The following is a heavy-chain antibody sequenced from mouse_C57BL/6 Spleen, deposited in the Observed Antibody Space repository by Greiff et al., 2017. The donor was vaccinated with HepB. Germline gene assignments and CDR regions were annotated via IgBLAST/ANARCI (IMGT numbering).Heavy chain of an antibody. V-gene: IGHV3-6*01. J-gene: IGHJ3*01. CDR1: GYSITSGYY. Sequence: DVKLVESGPGLVKPSQSLSLTCSVTGYSITSGYYWNWIRQFPGNKLEWMGYISYDGSNNYNPSLKNRISITRDTSKNQFFLKLNSVTTEDTATYYCARMIYYDYDGWFAYWGQGTLVTVSA. D-gene: IGHD2-4*01. CDR3: ARMIYYDYDGWFAY. CDR2: ISYDGSN.